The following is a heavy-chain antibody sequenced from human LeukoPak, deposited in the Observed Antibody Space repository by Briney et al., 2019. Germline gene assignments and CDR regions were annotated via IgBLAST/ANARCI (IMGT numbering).Heavy chain of an antibody. V-gene: IGHV3-49*04. J-gene: IGHJ4*02. CDR2: IRSKAYGGTT. CDR3: TRDDYGGNSGHFDY. CDR1: GFTFGDYA. Sequence: GGSLRLSCTASGFTFGDYAMSWVRQAPGKGLEWVGFIRSKAYGGTTEYAASVKGRFTISRDDSKSIAYLQMNSLKTEDTAVYYCTRDDYGGNSGHFDYWGQGTLVTVSS. D-gene: IGHD4-23*01.